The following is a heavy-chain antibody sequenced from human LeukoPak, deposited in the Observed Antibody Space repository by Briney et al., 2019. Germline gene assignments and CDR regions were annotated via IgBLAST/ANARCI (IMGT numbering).Heavy chain of an antibody. J-gene: IGHJ6*02. CDR3: AKAPPDNYHYYYGMEV. V-gene: IGHV3-23*01. Sequence: PGGSLRLSCAASRFIFRYYAMTWVRQAPGKGLEWVSAVSCRGDATYYADSVQGRFTISRDNSRNMVYLLIHSLRAEDTAIYYCAKAPPDNYHYYYGMEVWGQGTTVTVSS. D-gene: IGHD3-10*01. CDR2: VSCRGDAT. CDR1: RFIFRYYA.